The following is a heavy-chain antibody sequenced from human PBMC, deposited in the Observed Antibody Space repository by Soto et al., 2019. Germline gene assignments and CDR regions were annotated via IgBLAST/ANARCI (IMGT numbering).Heavy chain of an antibody. CDR2: IVVGSGNT. CDR1: GFTFTSSA. Sequence: SVKVSCKASGFTFTSSAVQWVRQARGQRLEWIGWIVVGSGNTNYAQKFQGRVTITRDTSASTAYMELSSPRSEDTAVYYCARSIVVVTALDYWGQGTLVTVSS. J-gene: IGHJ4*02. D-gene: IGHD2-21*02. CDR3: ARSIVVVTALDY. V-gene: IGHV1-58*01.